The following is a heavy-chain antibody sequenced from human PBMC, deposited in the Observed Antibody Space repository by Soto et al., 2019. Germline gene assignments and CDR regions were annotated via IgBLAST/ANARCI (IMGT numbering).Heavy chain of an antibody. CDR2: INHSGST. V-gene: IGHV4-34*01. Sequence: LGTLFLTFAVYGGFFRGFFLGWIRQPPGKGLEWIGEINHSGSTNYNPSLKSRVTISVDTSKNQFSLKLSSVTAADTAVYYCARGRYNWNYWGQGTLVTVSS. D-gene: IGHD1-20*01. CDR3: ARGRYNWNY. J-gene: IGHJ4*02. CDR1: GGFFRGFF.